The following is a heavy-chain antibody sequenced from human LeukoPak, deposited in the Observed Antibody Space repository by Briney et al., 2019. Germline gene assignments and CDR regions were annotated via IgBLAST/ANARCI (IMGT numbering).Heavy chain of an antibody. CDR1: GGTFSSYA. CDR2: IIPIFGTA. D-gene: IGHD3-22*01. CDR3: ARGHWVGDSSGYYFQVVDY. V-gene: IGHV1-69*13. J-gene: IGHJ4*02. Sequence: SVKVSCKASGGTFSSYAISWVRQAPGQGLEWMGGIIPIFGTANYAQKFQGRVTITADESTSTAYMELSSLRSEDTAVYYCARGHWVGDSSGYYFQVVDYWGQGTLVTVSS.